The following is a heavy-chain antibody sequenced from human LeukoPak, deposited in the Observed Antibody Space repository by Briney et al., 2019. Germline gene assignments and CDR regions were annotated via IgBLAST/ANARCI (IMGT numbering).Heavy chain of an antibody. CDR2: INPSGGST. J-gene: IGHJ1*01. CDR1: GYTFTSYY. V-gene: IGHV1-46*01. CDR3: ASSLHTIAVADENFQH. Sequence: ASVKVSCKASGYTFTSYYMHWVRQAPGQGLEWMGIINPSGGSTSYAQKFQGRVTMTRDTSTSTVYMELSSLRSEDTAVYYCASSLHTIAVADENFQHWGQGTLVTVSS. D-gene: IGHD6-13*01.